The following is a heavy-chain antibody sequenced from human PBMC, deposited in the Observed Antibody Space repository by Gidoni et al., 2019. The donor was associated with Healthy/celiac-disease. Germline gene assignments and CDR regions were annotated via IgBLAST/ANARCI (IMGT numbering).Heavy chain of an antibody. Sequence: QVTFNESGPVLVQPTETLTLTCTVSWFSLSTARMGVSWIRHPPGKALEWLANIFSNDEKSYSTPLKSRITISNDTYKSQVVLTRTNMDPVDTATYYCARIIRGWYVGDYWGQGTMVTVSS. J-gene: IGHJ4*02. CDR2: IFSNDEK. CDR1: WFSLSTARMG. V-gene: IGHV2-26*01. D-gene: IGHD6-19*01. CDR3: ARIIRGWYVGDY.